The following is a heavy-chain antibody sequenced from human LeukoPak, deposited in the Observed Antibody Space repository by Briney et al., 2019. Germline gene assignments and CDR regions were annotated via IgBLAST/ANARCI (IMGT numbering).Heavy chain of an antibody. CDR1: GGSISSSSYY. Sequence: PSETLSLTCTVSGGSISSSSYYWGWIRQPPGKGLEWIGSIYYSGSTYYNPSLKSRVTISVDTSKNQFSLKLSSVTVADTAVYYCARAKVAPGDAFDIWGQGTMDTVSS. CDR3: ARAKVAPGDAFDI. V-gene: IGHV4-39*07. J-gene: IGHJ3*02. D-gene: IGHD5-12*01. CDR2: IYYSGST.